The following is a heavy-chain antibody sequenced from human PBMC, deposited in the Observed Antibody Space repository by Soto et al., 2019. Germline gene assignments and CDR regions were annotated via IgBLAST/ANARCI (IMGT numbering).Heavy chain of an antibody. J-gene: IGHJ5*02. CDR3: ATLIIFHMTFVT. D-gene: IGHD3-16*02. V-gene: IGHV3-23*01. CDR1: GIRLSGYA. Sequence: PGGSLRLSCAASGIRLSGYAISWVRQAPGKGLEWVASISGDGLSTYYGESVEGRFTLSRDNSKNTVSLTMTNVRAGDTAVYYCATLIIFHMTFVTWGRGTPATVSS. CDR2: ISGDGLST.